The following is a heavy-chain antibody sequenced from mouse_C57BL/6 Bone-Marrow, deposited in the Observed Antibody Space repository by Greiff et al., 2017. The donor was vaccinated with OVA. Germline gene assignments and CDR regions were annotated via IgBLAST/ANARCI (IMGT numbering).Heavy chain of an antibody. CDR3: ARHGFITTVERGYY. V-gene: IGHV1-26*01. J-gene: IGHJ2*01. D-gene: IGHD1-1*01. CDR2: INPNNGGT. Sequence: VQLQQPGPELVKPGASVKISCKASGYTFTDYYMNWVKQSHGKSLEWIGDINPNNGGTSYNQKFKGKATLTVDKSSSTAYMELRSLTSEDSAVYYCARHGFITTVERGYYWGQGTTLTVSS. CDR1: GYTFTDYY.